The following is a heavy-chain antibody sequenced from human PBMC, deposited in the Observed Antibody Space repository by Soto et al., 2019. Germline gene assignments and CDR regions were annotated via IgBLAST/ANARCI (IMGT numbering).Heavy chain of an antibody. J-gene: IGHJ1*01. CDR2: IYHSGST. CDR1: GGSISSSNW. D-gene: IGHD6-19*01. CDR3: ARDDLGGTRDAEYFQH. V-gene: IGHV4-4*02. Sequence: QVQLQESGPGLVKPSGTLSLTCAVSGGSISSSNWWSWVRQPPGKGLEWIGEIYHSGSTNYNPSLKSRVTISVDQSKNQFSLKLSSVTAADTAVYYCARDDLGGTRDAEYFQHWGQGTLVTVSS.